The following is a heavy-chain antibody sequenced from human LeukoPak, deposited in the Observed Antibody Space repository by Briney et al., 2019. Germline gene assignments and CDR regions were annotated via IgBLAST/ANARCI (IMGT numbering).Heavy chain of an antibody. V-gene: IGHV1-2*02. Sequence: GASVKVSCKASGYTVTIYGITWVRHAPGQGLEWMGWINPNSGGTNYSQKFQGRVTMTRATSISTAYMELSRLRSDDTAVYYCARDRWRDGYNWPTDAFDIWGQGTMVTVSS. CDR3: ARDRWRDGYNWPTDAFDI. CDR2: INPNSGGT. D-gene: IGHD5-24*01. J-gene: IGHJ3*02. CDR1: GYTVTIYG.